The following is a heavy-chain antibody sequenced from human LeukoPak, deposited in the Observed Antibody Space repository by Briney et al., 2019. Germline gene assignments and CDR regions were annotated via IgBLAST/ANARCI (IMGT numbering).Heavy chain of an antibody. CDR3: ARGLRQDYFDY. J-gene: IGHJ4*02. CDR2: IHYSGST. CDR1: GGSIGRSSHF. V-gene: IGHV4-39*07. D-gene: IGHD5-12*01. Sequence: SETLSLTCTGSGGSIGRSSHFWGWIRQPPGKGLEWIGNIHYSGSTYYNPSLKSRVTISVDTSKNQFSLKLSSVTAADTAVYYCARGLRQDYFDYWGQGTLVTVSS.